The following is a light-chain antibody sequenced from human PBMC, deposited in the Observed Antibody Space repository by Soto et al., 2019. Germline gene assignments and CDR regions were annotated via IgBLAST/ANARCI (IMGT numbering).Light chain of an antibody. Sequence: QPVLTQPASVSGSPGQSITISCTGTNSDVESYNLVSWFRQHPGEAPKLIVYEGTQRPSGVSNRFSGSKSGNPASLTISGLQAEDEANYYCCSYAGTATVFGTGTKLTVL. CDR2: EGT. CDR3: CSYAGTATV. CDR1: NSDVESYNL. J-gene: IGLJ1*01. V-gene: IGLV2-23*03.